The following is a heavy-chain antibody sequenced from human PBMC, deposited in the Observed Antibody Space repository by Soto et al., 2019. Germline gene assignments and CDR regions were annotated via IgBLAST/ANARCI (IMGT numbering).Heavy chain of an antibody. Sequence: EVQLLDSGGGLVQPGGSLRLSCAASGFTFNNYAMNWVRQAPGKGLEWVATISGTGGSTYYADSVKGRFTISRDNSKNTLYLQMNSLRVEDPAVYYCAKERLGGNFDYWGQGTQVTVSS. V-gene: IGHV3-23*01. CDR3: AKERLGGNFDY. CDR2: ISGTGGST. CDR1: GFTFNNYA. J-gene: IGHJ4*02.